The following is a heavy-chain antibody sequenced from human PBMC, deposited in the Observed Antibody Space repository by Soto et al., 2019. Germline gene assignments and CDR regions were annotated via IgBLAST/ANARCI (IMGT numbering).Heavy chain of an antibody. CDR2: INPSGGST. V-gene: IGHV1-46*03. Sequence: QVQLVQSGAEVKKPGASVKVSCKASGYTFTSYYMHWVRQAPGQGLEWMGIINPSGGSTSYAQKFQGRVTMTRDTYTSTVYMELSSLRSEDTAVYYCARSVVPATGFDPWGQGTLVTVSS. CDR1: GYTFTSYY. J-gene: IGHJ5*02. D-gene: IGHD2-15*01. CDR3: ARSVVPATGFDP.